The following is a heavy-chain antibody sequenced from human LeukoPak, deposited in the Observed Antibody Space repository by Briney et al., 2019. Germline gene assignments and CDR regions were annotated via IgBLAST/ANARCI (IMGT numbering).Heavy chain of an antibody. Sequence: SETLSLTCTVSGGSISSHYWSWIRQPPGKGLEGIGYIYYSGSTNYNPSLKSRVTISVDTSKNQFSLKLSSVTAADTAVYYCARGIAAAGTYRTYYFDYWGQGTLVTVSS. CDR1: GGSISSHY. D-gene: IGHD6-13*01. V-gene: IGHV4-59*11. J-gene: IGHJ4*02. CDR3: ARGIAAAGTYRTYYFDY. CDR2: IYYSGST.